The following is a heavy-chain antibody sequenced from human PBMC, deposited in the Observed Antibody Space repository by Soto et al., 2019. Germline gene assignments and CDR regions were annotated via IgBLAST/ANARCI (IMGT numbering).Heavy chain of an antibody. V-gene: IGHV1-2*02. CDR3: TRDAAPTLNYPHGMDV. CDR1: GYSFTGYS. Sequence: ASVKVSCKTSGYSFTGYSVHWVRQAPGHGPEWMGWINPKSGGTKYAQKFQGRVTMTRDTSISTVFMELSRVTSDDTAVYYCTRDAAPTLNYPHGMDVWGQGTAVTVSS. D-gene: IGHD1-7*01. CDR2: INPKSGGT. J-gene: IGHJ6*02.